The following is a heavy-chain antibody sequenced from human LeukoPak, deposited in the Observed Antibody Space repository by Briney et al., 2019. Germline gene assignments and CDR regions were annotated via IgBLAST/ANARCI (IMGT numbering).Heavy chain of an antibody. Sequence: YPGGSLRLSCAASGFTFSNYAMSWVRQAPGKGLDWVSAISPSADSTSYADSVKGRFAISRDNSKNTLYLQMDSLRAEDTAVYYCAKRESSSSWYNYFDYWGQGTLVTVSS. CDR1: GFTFSNYA. CDR3: AKRESSSSWYNYFDY. D-gene: IGHD6-13*01. CDR2: ISPSADST. J-gene: IGHJ4*02. V-gene: IGHV3-23*01.